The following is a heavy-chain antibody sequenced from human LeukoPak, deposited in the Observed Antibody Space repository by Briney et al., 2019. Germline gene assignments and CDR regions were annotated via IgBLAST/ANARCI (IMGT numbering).Heavy chain of an antibody. V-gene: IGHV1-24*01. CDR3: ATVEASSSWYDYWFDP. D-gene: IGHD6-13*01. CDR1: GYTLTELS. Sequence: ASVKVSCKVSGYTLTELSMHWVRHAPGKGLEWMGGFDPEDGETIYAQKFQGRLTMTEDTSTDTAYMELSSLRSEDTAVYYCATVEASSSWYDYWFDPWGQGTLVTVSS. J-gene: IGHJ5*02. CDR2: FDPEDGET.